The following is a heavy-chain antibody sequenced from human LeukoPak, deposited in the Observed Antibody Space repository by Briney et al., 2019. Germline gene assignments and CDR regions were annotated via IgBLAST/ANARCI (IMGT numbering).Heavy chain of an antibody. Sequence: GGSLRLSCAASGFTFSSYSMNWVRQAPGKGLEWVSSISSSSSYIYYADSVKGRFTISRDNAKNSLYLQMNSLRAEDTAVYYCARDPPRGSCIDYWGRGTLVTVSS. J-gene: IGHJ4*02. CDR2: ISSSSSYI. D-gene: IGHD2-15*01. CDR1: GFTFSSYS. CDR3: ARDPPRGSCIDY. V-gene: IGHV3-21*01.